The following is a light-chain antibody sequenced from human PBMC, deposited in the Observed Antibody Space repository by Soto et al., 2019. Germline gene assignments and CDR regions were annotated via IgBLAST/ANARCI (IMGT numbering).Light chain of an antibody. Sequence: DIQITQSPSTLSGSVGDRVTITCRASQTISSWLAWYQQKPGKAPKLLIYKASTLESGVPSNFSGSGSGTEFSLTISSLQPEDFATYYCLQHNTYPPTFGQGTKVDIK. CDR2: KAS. J-gene: IGKJ1*01. CDR3: LQHNTYPPT. V-gene: IGKV1-5*03. CDR1: QTISSW.